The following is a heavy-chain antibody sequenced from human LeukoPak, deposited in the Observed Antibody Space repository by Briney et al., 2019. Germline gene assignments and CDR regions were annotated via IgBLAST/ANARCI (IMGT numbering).Heavy chain of an antibody. J-gene: IGHJ4*02. CDR2: ISSSSSYI. CDR1: GFTFSSYS. D-gene: IGHD3-10*01. V-gene: IGHV3-21*01. CDR3: ARDRLLWFGEPGDY. Sequence: GGSLRLSCAASGFTFSSYSMNWVRQAPGKGLEWVSSISSSSSYIYYADSVKGRFTISRDNAKNSLYLQMNSLRAEDTAVYYCARDRLLWFGEPGDYWGQGTLVTVSS.